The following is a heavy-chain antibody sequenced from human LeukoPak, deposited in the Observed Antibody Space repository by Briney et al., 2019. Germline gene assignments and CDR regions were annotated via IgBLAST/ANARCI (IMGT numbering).Heavy chain of an antibody. J-gene: IGHJ4*02. CDR1: GGSISNYY. D-gene: IGHD6-13*01. CDR3: ARLVGSSWYHEVLFGRDY. V-gene: IGHV4-59*08. Sequence: SETLSLTCTVSGGSISNYYWSWIRQPPGKGLEWIGSIYHSGSTYYNPSLKSRVTISVDTSKNQFSLKLSSVTAADTAVYYCARLVGSSWYHEVLFGRDYWGQGTLVTVSS. CDR2: IYHSGST.